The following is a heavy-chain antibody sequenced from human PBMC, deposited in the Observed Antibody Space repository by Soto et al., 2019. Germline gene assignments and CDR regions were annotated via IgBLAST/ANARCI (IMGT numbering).Heavy chain of an antibody. J-gene: IGHJ6*03. V-gene: IGHV3-53*04. Sequence: GGSLRLSCAASGFTVSSNYMSWVRQAPGKGLEWVSVIYSGGSTYYADSVKGRFTISRHNSKNTLYLQMNSLRAEDAAVYYCARDAPPGDSGYGLRYMDVWGKGTTVTVSS. D-gene: IGHD5-12*01. CDR3: ARDAPPGDSGYGLRYMDV. CDR2: IYSGGST. CDR1: GFTVSSNY.